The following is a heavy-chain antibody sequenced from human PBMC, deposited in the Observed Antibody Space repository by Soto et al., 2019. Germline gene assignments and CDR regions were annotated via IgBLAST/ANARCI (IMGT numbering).Heavy chain of an antibody. J-gene: IGHJ6*03. Sequence: ASVKVSCKVSGYTLTELSMHWVRQAPGKGLEWMGGFDPEDGETIYAQKFQGRVTMTEDTSTDTAYLQWSSLKASDTAMYYCARHGEGWFGEFNYYYYYMDVWGKGTTVTVSS. CDR2: FDPEDGET. CDR3: ARHGEGWFGEFNYYYYYMDV. D-gene: IGHD3-10*01. CDR1: GYTLTELS. V-gene: IGHV1-24*01.